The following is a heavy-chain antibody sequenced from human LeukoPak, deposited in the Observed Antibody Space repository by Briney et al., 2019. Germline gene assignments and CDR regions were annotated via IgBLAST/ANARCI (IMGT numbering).Heavy chain of an antibody. J-gene: IGHJ4*02. CDR3: ARIASGTNFDY. D-gene: IGHD1-1*01. Sequence: SGPALVKPTQTLTLTSTFSGFSLSTRGMRVGWIRQPPGKALEWLARIDWDDDKFYSTSLKTRLTISKDTSKNQVVLTLTYVDPVDTATYFCARIASGTNFDYWGQGTLVTVSS. CDR1: GFSLSTRGMR. V-gene: IGHV2-70D*14. CDR2: IDWDDDK.